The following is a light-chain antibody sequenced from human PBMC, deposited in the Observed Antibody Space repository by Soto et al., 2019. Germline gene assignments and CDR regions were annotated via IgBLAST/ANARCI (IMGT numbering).Light chain of an antibody. Sequence: QSALTQPPSASGSPGQSVTISCTGTSSDVGAYNFVSWYQQHPGKAPKLMIYEVIKRPSGVPDRFSGSKSGNTASLTVSGLQAEDEADYYCSSYVGSNTVIFGGGTKLTVL. CDR3: SSYVGSNTVI. J-gene: IGLJ2*01. V-gene: IGLV2-8*01. CDR1: SSDVGAYNF. CDR2: EVI.